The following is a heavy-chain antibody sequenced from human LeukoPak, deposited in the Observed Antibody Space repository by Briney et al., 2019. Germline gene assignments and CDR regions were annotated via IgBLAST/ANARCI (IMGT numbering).Heavy chain of an antibody. CDR3: ARRSVTGTLDY. CDR1: GGSISSRIYY. Sequence: PSETLSLTCTVSGGSISSRIYYWGWIRQPPGKGLEWIGSIYYSGSTYYNPSLKSRVTISVDTSKNQFSLKVSSVTAADTAVYYCARRSVTGTLDYWGQGTLVTVTS. J-gene: IGHJ4*02. D-gene: IGHD1-20*01. CDR2: IYYSGST. V-gene: IGHV4-39*07.